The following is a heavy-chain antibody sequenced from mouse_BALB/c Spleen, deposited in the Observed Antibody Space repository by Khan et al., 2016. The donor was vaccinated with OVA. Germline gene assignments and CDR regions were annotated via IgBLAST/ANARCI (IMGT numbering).Heavy chain of an antibody. CDR3: ARINA. Sequence: EVQLQQSGAELVKPGASVKLSCTASGFNIKDTYMHWVKPRPEQGLEWIGRIDPANGNPNYDPTFQGKATITTDTASTTAYLQLDSQATEDTAVYYFARINAWGQGTTLTVSS. CDR2: IDPANGNP. CDR1: GFNIKDTY. V-gene: IGHV14-3*02. J-gene: IGHJ2*01.